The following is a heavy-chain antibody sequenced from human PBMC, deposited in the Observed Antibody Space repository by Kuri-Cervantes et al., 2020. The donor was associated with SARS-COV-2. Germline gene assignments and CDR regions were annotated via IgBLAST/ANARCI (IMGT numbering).Heavy chain of an antibody. D-gene: IGHD6-6*01. CDR2: INPNSGGT. V-gene: IGHV1-2*02. Sequence: ASVKVSCKASGYTFTGYYMHWVRHAPGQGLEWMGWINPNSGGTNYAQKLQGRVTMTRDTSISTGYMELSRLRSDDTAVYYCARVTRYSISSTSDDYYYYMDVWGKGTTVTVSS. CDR3: ARVTRYSISSTSDDYYYYMDV. CDR1: GYTFTGYY. J-gene: IGHJ6*03.